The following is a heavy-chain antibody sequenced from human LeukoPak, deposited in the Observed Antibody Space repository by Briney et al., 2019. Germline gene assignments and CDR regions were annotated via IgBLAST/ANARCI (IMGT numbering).Heavy chain of an antibody. V-gene: IGHV1-46*01. CDR3: ARMTTGVLDY. Sequence: ASVKVSCKASGYTFSRYRMSWVRQAPGQGLEWMGIINPSGSSASYTQKFQGRVTMTRDTSTSTVYLDLSSLRSEDTAVYYCARMTTGVLDYWGQGTLVTVSS. D-gene: IGHD1-1*01. CDR1: GYTFSRYR. CDR2: INPSGSSA. J-gene: IGHJ4*02.